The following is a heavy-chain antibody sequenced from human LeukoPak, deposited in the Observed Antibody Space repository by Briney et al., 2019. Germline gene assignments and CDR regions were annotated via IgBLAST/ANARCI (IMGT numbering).Heavy chain of an antibody. D-gene: IGHD6-19*01. J-gene: IGHJ4*02. CDR2: ISAYNGNT. Sequence: GASVKVSCKASGGTFSSYAISWVRQAPGQGLEWMGWISAYNGNTNYAQKLQGRVTMTTDTSTSTAYMELRSLRSDDTAVYYCASLVAGTLGFWGQGTLVTVSP. CDR3: ASLVAGTLGF. V-gene: IGHV1-18*01. CDR1: GGTFSSYA.